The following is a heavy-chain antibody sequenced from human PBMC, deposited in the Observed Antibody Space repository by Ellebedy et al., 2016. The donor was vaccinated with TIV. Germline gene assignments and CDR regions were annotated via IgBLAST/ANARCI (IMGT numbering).Heavy chain of an antibody. CDR1: GYTFTRYY. J-gene: IGHJ4*02. D-gene: IGHD2-21*02. CDR2: IIPILDIT. Sequence: AASVKVSCKASGYTFTRYYMHWVRQAPGQGLEWMGRIIPILDITNYAQKFQGRVTITADKSTSTAYMELSSLRSEDTAVYYCARDSGAYCGGDCYNIDYWGQGTLVTVSS. V-gene: IGHV1-69*04. CDR3: ARDSGAYCGGDCYNIDY.